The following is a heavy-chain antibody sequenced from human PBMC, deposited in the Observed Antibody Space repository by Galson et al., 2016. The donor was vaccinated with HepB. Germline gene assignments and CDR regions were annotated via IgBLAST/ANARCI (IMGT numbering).Heavy chain of an antibody. CDR1: GGTFRNYA. V-gene: IGHV1-69*01. D-gene: IGHD6-13*01. CDR2: IIPMFDTA. J-gene: IGHJ5*02. Sequence: SGGTFRNYAISWVRQAPGQGLEWMGGIIPMFDTANYVQRFQGRLTITADESTNTVYMELSSLGSEDTAVYYCARGRQQLVRGWFDPWGQGTLVTVSS. CDR3: ARGRQQLVRGWFDP.